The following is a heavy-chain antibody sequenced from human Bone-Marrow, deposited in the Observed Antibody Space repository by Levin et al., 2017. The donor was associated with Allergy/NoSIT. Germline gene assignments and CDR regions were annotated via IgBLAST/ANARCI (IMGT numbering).Heavy chain of an antibody. D-gene: IGHD6-13*01. CDR2: IYYTGST. J-gene: IGHJ4*02. V-gene: IGHV4-39*02. Sequence: SETLSLTCTVSGGSVNTASNYWGWIRQPPGKGLEWIGSIYYTGSTYSNPSLHSRLSIALDTSKNHFSLKLSSVTAADTAVYYCAKADGTFDHFFDFWGQGHLVTVSS. CDR1: GGSVNTASNY. CDR3: AKADGTFDHFFDF.